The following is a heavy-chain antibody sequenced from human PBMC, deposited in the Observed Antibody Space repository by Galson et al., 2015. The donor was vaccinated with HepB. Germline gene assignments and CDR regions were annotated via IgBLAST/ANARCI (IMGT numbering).Heavy chain of an antibody. CDR2: ISDGGDTT. D-gene: IGHD2-21*01. Sequence: SLRLSCATSGFTFSSFAMTWVRQAPGKGLEWVSAISDGGDTTYYADSVKGRFSITRDVSKSTLSLQMNSLRAEDTAVYYCAKGDTPWGGFDIWGQGTMVTVS. CDR3: AKGDTPWGGFDI. J-gene: IGHJ3*02. CDR1: GFTFSSFA. V-gene: IGHV3-23*01.